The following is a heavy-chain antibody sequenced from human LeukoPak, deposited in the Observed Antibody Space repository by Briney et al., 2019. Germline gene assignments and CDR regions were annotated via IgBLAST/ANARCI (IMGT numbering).Heavy chain of an antibody. CDR3: ARLWFLEWLFDY. CDR2: IYHSGST. V-gene: IGHV4-38-2*01. CDR1: GYSISSGYY. J-gene: IGHJ4*02. Sequence: PSETLSLTCAVSGYSISSGYYWGWIRPPPGKVLELIGSIYHSGSTYYNPSLKSRVTISVDTSKNHFSLKLSSVTAADTAVYYCARLWFLEWLFDYWGQGTLVTVSS. D-gene: IGHD3-3*01.